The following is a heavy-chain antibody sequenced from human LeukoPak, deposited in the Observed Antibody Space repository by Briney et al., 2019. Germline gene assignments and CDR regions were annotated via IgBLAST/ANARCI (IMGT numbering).Heavy chain of an antibody. CDR2: IKQDGSEK. D-gene: IGHD3-3*01. J-gene: IGHJ4*02. CDR3: ATVLIFASFDY. V-gene: IGHV3-7*01. Sequence: GGSLRLSRAASGFTFSSYWMSWVRQAPGKGLEWVANIKQDGSEKYYVDSVKGRFTISRDNAKNSLYLQMNSLRAEDTAVYYCATVLIFASFDYWGQGTLVTVSS. CDR1: GFTFSSYW.